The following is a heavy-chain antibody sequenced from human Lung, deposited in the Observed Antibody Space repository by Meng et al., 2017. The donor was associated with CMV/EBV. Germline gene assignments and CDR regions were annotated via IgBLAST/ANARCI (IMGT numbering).Heavy chain of an antibody. Sequence: GSLRLXCTVSGASVSSYTNYWSWIRQSPGKGLEWIGYIYYTGSTKYTPSLKSRVTMSVDTSKNHFSLKLSSVTAADTAVYYCARVHYDISTGYQFDLWGQGTXVTVSS. J-gene: IGHJ4*02. CDR1: GASVSSYTNY. CDR2: IYYTGST. V-gene: IGHV4-61*03. CDR3: ARVHYDISTGYQFDL. D-gene: IGHD3-9*01.